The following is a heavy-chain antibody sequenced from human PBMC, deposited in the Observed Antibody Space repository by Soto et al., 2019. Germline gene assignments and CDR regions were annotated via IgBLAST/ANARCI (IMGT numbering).Heavy chain of an antibody. CDR3: ARSGSSGRGNYMDV. CDR1: GGSISSYY. D-gene: IGHD3-10*01. Sequence: SETLSLTCTVSGGSISSYYWSWIRQPPGKGLEWIGYIYYSGSTNYNPSLKSRVTISVDTSKNQFSLKLSSVTAADTAVYYCARSGSSGRGNYMDVWGKGTTVTVSS. V-gene: IGHV4-59*01. CDR2: IYYSGST. J-gene: IGHJ6*03.